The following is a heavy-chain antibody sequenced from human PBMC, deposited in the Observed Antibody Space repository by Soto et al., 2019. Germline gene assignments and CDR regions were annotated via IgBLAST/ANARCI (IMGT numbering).Heavy chain of an antibody. CDR2: INPNSGGT. D-gene: IGHD1-26*01. Sequence: GASVKVSCKASGYAFTGYYMHWVRQAPGQGLEWMGWINPNSGGTNYAQKFQGWVTMTRDTSISTAYMELSRLRSDDTAVYYCARSGLDRNLDYYYYGMDVWGQGTTVTVSS. CDR1: GYAFTGYY. CDR3: ARSGLDRNLDYYYYGMDV. J-gene: IGHJ6*02. V-gene: IGHV1-2*04.